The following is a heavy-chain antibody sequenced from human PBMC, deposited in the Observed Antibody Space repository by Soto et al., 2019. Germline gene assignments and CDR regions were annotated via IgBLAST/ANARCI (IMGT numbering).Heavy chain of an antibody. CDR3: AKDVLLDGGGGES. V-gene: IGHV1-69*18. CDR1: GVTFSSYA. CDR2: IIPVFRTS. D-gene: IGHD3-16*01. J-gene: IGHJ4*02. Sequence: QVQLVQSGAELKKPGSSVKVSCSASGVTFSSYAFTWVRQAPVQGLEWMGNIIPVFRTSNYAQGFQGRMTISADESTNTIYVELSKRGSEDTAVYFCAKDVLLDGGGGESWGQGTLDIVSS.